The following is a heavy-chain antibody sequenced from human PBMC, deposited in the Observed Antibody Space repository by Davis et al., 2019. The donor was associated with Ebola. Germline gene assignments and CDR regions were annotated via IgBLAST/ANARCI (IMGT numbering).Heavy chain of an antibody. CDR3: ARLNGIVVVPAAFYYYYGMDV. D-gene: IGHD2-2*01. J-gene: IGHJ6*04. V-gene: IGHV4-39*01. CDR1: GFTFSTHW. Sequence: MPGGSLRLSCAASGFTFSTHWMSWIRQSPGKGLEWIGSIYYSGSTYYNPSLKSRVTISVDTSKNQFSLKLSSVTAADTAVYYCARLNGIVVVPAAFYYYYGMDVWGKGTTVTVSS. CDR2: IYYSGST.